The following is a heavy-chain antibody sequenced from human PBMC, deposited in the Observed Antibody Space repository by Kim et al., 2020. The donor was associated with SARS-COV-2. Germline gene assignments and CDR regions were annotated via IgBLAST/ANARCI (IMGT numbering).Heavy chain of an antibody. V-gene: IGHV4-59*01. J-gene: IGHJ5*02. D-gene: IGHD3-10*02. CDR2: IYNTGRT. CDR3: AGTMLGESGWFDP. Sequence: SETLSLTCTVSGGSISSYYWSWIRQPPGKGLEWIAYIYNTGRTNYNPSLRSRVTISVDTSKNQFSLKLNSVTAADTAVYYCAGTMLGESGWFDPWGQGTLVTVSS. CDR1: GGSISSYY.